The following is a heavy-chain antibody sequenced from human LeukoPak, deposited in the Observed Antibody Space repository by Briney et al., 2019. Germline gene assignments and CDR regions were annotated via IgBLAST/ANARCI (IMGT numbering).Heavy chain of an antibody. CDR1: GYSISSAFY. V-gene: IGHV4-38-2*02. D-gene: IGHD1-14*01. J-gene: IGHJ4*02. CDR3: ARDITGSFDY. CDR2: IYYSGST. Sequence: SETLSLTCAVSGYSISSAFYWGWIRQPPGKGLEWIGSIYYSGSTYYNPSLKSRATISVDTSKNQFSLKLSSVTAADTAVYYCARDITGSFDYWGQGNLVTVSS.